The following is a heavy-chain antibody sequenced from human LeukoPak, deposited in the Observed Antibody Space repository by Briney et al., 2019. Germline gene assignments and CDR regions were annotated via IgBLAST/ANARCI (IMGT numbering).Heavy chain of an antibody. Sequence: SETLSLTCAVYGGSFSGYYWSWIRQPPGKGLEWIGEINHSGSTNYNPSLKSRVTISVDTSKNQFSLKLSSVTAADTAVYYCARRARGRIYGSVRQEHNYYYYMDVWGKGTTVTISS. CDR1: GGSFSGYY. CDR2: INHSGST. D-gene: IGHD3-10*01. CDR3: ARRARGRIYGSVRQEHNYYYYMDV. J-gene: IGHJ6*03. V-gene: IGHV4-34*01.